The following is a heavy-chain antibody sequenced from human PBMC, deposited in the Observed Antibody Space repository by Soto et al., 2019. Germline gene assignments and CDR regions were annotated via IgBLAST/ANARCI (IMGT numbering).Heavy chain of an antibody. J-gene: IGHJ4*02. D-gene: IGHD6-19*01. V-gene: IGHV4-59*11. Sequence: QVQLQESGPGLVKPSDTLSLTCTVSGGSISGHYWIWIRQPPGEGMEWIGYIFYSGSTTYNNNPSLKRLVSISVDTSKNQFYLRLSSVTAAGTAVYYCARVGSSGWSPDYWGQGTLVTVSS. CDR2: IFYSGSTTY. CDR3: ARVGSSGWSPDY. CDR1: GGSISGHY.